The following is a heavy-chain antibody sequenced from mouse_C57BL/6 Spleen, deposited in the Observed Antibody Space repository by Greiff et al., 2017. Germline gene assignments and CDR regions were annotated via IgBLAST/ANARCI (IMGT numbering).Heavy chain of an antibody. CDR3: AKGPWGYFDV. CDR2: IDPSESET. CDR1: GYTFTSYW. J-gene: IGHJ1*03. V-gene: IGHV1-52*01. Sequence: VQLQQPGAELVRPGSSVKLSCKASGYTFTSYWMHWVKQRPIQGLEWIGNIDPSESETHYNQKFKDKATLTVDKSSSTAYMQLSSLTSEDSAVYYCAKGPWGYFDVWGTGTTVTVSS.